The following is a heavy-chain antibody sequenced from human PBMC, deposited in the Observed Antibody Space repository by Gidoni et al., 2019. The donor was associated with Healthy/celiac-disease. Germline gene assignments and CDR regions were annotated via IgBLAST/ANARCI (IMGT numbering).Heavy chain of an antibody. J-gene: IGHJ3*01. V-gene: IGHV4-34*01. Sequence: QVQLQQWGAGLLKPSETLSLTRAVYGGSVSGYYWSWIRQSPGKGLECIGELHHSGSTNYNPSLKSRVTISVDTSKNQFSLTLGSVTAADTAVYYCARGNGSSSWYAFDLWGQGTMVTVSS. CDR2: LHHSGST. CDR3: ARGNGSSSWYAFDL. CDR1: GGSVSGYY. D-gene: IGHD6-13*01.